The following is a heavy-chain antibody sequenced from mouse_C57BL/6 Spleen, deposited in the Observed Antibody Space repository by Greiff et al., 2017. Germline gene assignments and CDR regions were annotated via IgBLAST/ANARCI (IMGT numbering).Heavy chain of an antibody. V-gene: IGHV5-6*01. J-gene: IGHJ4*01. CDR3: ARHRILSSMDY. CDR2: ISSGGSYT. Sequence: EVKLMESGGDLVKPGGSLKLSCAASGFTFSSYGMSWVRQTPDKRLEWVATISSGGSYTYYPDSVKGRFTISSDNDKNTLYLQMSSLKSEDTALYYCARHRILSSMDYWGQGTSVTVSS. D-gene: IGHD1-1*02. CDR1: GFTFSSYG.